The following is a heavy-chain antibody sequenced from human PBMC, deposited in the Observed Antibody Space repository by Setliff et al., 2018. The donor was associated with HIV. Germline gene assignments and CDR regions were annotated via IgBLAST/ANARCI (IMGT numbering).Heavy chain of an antibody. Sequence: ASVKVSCKASGYTFTGHYLHWVRQAPGQGLEWLGWVNPNSGDAIYAQNFQGRVTMTRDTSINAAYMELRSLRSDDTAVYYCARSEGQWLRPEGALCDYWGQGTLVTVSS. CDR3: ARSEGQWLRPEGALCDY. V-gene: IGHV1-2*02. CDR2: VNPNSGDA. D-gene: IGHD5-12*01. J-gene: IGHJ4*02. CDR1: GYTFTGHY.